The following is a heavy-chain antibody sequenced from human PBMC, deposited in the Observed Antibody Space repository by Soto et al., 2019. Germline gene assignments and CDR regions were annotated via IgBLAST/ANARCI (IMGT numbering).Heavy chain of an antibody. CDR1: GFTFSSYG. D-gene: IGHD1-1*01. CDR2: ISYDGSNK. CDR3: EPGKPIATMGLFDY. Sequence: GGSLRLSCAASGFTFSSYGMHWVRQAPGKGLEWVAVISYDGSNKYYADSVKGRFTISRDNSKNTLYLQMNSLRAEDTAVYYCEPGKPIATMGLFDYWGQGTLVTVSS. V-gene: IGHV3-30*03. J-gene: IGHJ4*02.